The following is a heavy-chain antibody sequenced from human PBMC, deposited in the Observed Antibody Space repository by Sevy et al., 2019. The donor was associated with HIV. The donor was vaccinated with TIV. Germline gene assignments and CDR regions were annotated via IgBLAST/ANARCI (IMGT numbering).Heavy chain of an antibody. D-gene: IGHD4-17*01. CDR3: AKALVRVFYGDSIFFDY. J-gene: IGHJ4*02. Sequence: GGSLRLSCAASGFSFSNFGMSWVRQAPGKGLEWVLAISGSGGSTFYADSVKGRFSISRDNSKNTLYLQMSSLRAEDTAVYYCAKALVRVFYGDSIFFDYWGQGTLVTVSS. V-gene: IGHV3-23*01. CDR2: ISGSGGST. CDR1: GFSFSNFG.